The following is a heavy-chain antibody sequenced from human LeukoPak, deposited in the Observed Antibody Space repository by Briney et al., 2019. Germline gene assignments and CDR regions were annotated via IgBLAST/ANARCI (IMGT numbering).Heavy chain of an antibody. CDR1: GFSFSSYA. D-gene: IGHD1-1*01. J-gene: IGHJ3*02. Sequence: GGSLRLSCAASGFSFSSYAMSWVRQAPGKGLEWVSVIYSGGSTYYADSVKGRFTISRDNSKNTLYLQMNSLRAEDTAVYYCARGLRDDDAFGIWGQGTMVTVSS. V-gene: IGHV3-66*01. CDR2: IYSGGST. CDR3: ARGLRDDDAFGI.